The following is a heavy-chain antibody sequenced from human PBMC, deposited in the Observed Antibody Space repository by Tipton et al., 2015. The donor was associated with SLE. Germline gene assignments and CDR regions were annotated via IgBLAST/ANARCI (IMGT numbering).Heavy chain of an antibody. D-gene: IGHD1-26*01. J-gene: IGHJ6*02. V-gene: IGHV4-59*01. Sequence: TLSLTCAVYGGSFSGYYWSWIRQPPGKGLEWIGYIYYSGSTNYNPSLKSRVTISVDTSKNQFSLKLSSVTAADTAVYYCARDLSGSYYVPYYYGMDVWGQGTMVTVSS. CDR1: GGSFSGYY. CDR2: IYYSGST. CDR3: ARDLSGSYYVPYYYGMDV.